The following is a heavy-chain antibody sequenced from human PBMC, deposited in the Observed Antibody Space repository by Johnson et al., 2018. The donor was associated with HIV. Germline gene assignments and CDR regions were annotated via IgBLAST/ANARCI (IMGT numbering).Heavy chain of an antibody. V-gene: IGHV3-9*01. J-gene: IGHJ3*02. CDR2: IRWNSGSI. D-gene: IGHD3-22*01. CDR1: GFTFDDYA. Sequence: VQLVESGGGVVRPGGSLRLSCAASGFTFDDYAMHWVRQAPGKGLEWGSGIRWNSGSIGYGDSVKGRFTISRDNAKNSLYLQMNSLGAEDTALYYCAKDTGAYYYDSSGYWDAFDIWGQGTMVTVSS. CDR3: AKDTGAYYYDSSGYWDAFDI.